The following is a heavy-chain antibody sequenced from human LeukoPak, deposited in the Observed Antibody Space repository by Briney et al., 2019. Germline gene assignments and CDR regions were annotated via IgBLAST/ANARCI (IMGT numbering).Heavy chain of an antibody. Sequence: SETLSLTCTVSGGSISSGGYYWSWIRQHPGKGLEWIGYIYYSGSANYNPSLKGRVTISVDTSKNQFSLKLSSVTAADTAVYYCARAYCSSTSCRSFDYWGQGTLVTVSS. D-gene: IGHD2-2*01. CDR2: IYYSGSA. CDR3: ARAYCSSTSCRSFDY. J-gene: IGHJ4*02. CDR1: GGSISSGGYY. V-gene: IGHV4-61*08.